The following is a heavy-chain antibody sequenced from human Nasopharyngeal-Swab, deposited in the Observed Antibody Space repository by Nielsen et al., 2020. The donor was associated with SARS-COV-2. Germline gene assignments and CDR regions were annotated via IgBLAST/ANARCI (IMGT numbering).Heavy chain of an antibody. CDR3: ASVYYDSSGYYYWFDP. D-gene: IGHD3-22*01. CDR1: GVSISSYY. J-gene: IGHJ5*02. V-gene: IGHV4-59*01. Sequence: ETLSLTCTFSGVSISSYYWSWIRQPPGKGPEWIGYIHYSGSTNYNPSLKSRVTISIDTSKNQFSLKLSSVTAADTAVYYCASVYYDSSGYYYWFDPWGQGTLVTVSS. CDR2: IHYSGST.